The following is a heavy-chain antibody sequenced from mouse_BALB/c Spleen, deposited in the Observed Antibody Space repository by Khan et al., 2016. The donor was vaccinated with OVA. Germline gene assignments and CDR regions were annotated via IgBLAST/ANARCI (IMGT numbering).Heavy chain of an antibody. Sequence: EVQLVESGPGLVKPSQSLSLTCTVTGYSITSAYAWSWIRQFPGNKLEWMGYISYSGSTNYNPSLKSRISVTRDTSKNQFFLQLNSVTTEDTATXYYARQNYDGDAMDDWGQGTSVTVSS. CDR1: GYSITSAYA. D-gene: IGHD1-2*01. J-gene: IGHJ4*01. CDR3: ARQNYDGDAMDD. CDR2: ISYSGST. V-gene: IGHV3-2*02.